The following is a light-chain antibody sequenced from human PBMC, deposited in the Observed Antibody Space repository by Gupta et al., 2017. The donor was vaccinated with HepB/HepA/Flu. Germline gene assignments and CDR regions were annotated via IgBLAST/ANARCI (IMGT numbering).Light chain of an antibody. CDR1: QSVRNNW. CDR3: HQYSSSPRT. CDR2: GES. Sequence: EIVLTQSPGTLSLSPGERANLSCTASQSVRNNWLCWYRQKPGQTPKLLIYGESPRATGYPDIFSASGCGTFFFLTISRLEHEDFALYYCHQYSSSPRTFGQGTKVEIK. J-gene: IGKJ1*01. V-gene: IGKV3-20*01.